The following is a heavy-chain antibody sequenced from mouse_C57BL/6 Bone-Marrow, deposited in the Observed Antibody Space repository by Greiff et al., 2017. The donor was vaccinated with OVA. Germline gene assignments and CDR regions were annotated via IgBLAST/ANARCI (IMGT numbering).Heavy chain of an antibody. CDR1: GYSFTDYN. J-gene: IGHJ3*01. CDR3: AISGVGSNSWFAY. D-gene: IGHD2-5*01. V-gene: IGHV1-39*01. CDR2: INPNYGTT. Sequence: VQLQQSGPELVKPGASVKISCKASGYSFTDYNMNWVKQSNGKSLEWIGVINPNYGTTSYNQKFKGKATLTVDQSSSTASMQLTSLTSEDSAVYYCAISGVGSNSWFAYWGQGTLVTVSA.